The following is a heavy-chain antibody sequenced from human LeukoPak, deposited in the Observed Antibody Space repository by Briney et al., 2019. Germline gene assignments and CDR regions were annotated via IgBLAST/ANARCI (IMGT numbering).Heavy chain of an antibody. Sequence: GGSLRLSCAASGFTFSSYGMHWVRQAPGKGLEWVAFIRYDGSNKYYADSVKGRFTISRDNSKNTLYLQMNSLRAEDTAVYYCAKDWSMIVVVTPGYWGQGTLVTVSS. V-gene: IGHV3-30*02. CDR2: IRYDGSNK. D-gene: IGHD3-22*01. CDR3: AKDWSMIVVVTPGY. CDR1: GFTFSSYG. J-gene: IGHJ4*02.